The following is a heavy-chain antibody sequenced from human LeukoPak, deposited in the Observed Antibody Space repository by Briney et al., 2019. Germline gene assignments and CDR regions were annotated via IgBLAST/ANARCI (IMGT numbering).Heavy chain of an antibody. CDR3: ARDLGCGSTSCHTDY. V-gene: IGHV1-2*02. Sequence: ASVKVSCKASGYTFTGYYMHWVRQAPGQGLEWMGWINPNSGGTNYAQKFQGRVTMTRDTSISTAYMELSRLRSDDTAVYYCARDLGCGSTSCHTDYWGQGTLVTVSS. CDR2: INPNSGGT. J-gene: IGHJ4*02. D-gene: IGHD2-2*01. CDR1: GYTFTGYY.